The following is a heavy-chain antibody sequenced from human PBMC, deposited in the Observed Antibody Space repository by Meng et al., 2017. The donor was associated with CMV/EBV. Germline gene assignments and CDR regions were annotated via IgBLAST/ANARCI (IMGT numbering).Heavy chain of an antibody. Sequence: ASVKVSCKASVYTFTTYDINWVRQATGQGLEWMGWINSYSGDTGHKQKFQGRVTMTRNTSTSTVYMELTSLRSEDTAVYYCARGGYSQSLDYWGQGTLVTVSS. V-gene: IGHV1-8*02. D-gene: IGHD5-18*01. CDR1: VYTFTTYD. CDR2: INSYSGDT. CDR3: ARGGYSQSLDY. J-gene: IGHJ4*02.